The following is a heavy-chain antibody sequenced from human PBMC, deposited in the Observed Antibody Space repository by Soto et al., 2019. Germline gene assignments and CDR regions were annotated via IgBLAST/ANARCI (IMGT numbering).Heavy chain of an antibody. CDR1: GFTFRSYW. V-gene: IGHV3-7*01. CDR3: ARGNYGDAFDM. D-gene: IGHD1-7*01. CDR2: MKQDGSET. Sequence: EVQLVESGGGLVQPGGSLRLSCAASGFTFRSYWMNWVRQAPGKVLEWVANMKQDGSETYNVDSVKGRFTISRDNAKNSLYLQLSSLSTEDTAVYYCARGNYGDAFDMWGQGTMVTVSS. J-gene: IGHJ3*02.